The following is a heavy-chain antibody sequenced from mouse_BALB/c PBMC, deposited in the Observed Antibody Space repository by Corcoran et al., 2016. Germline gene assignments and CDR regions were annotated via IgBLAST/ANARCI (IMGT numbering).Heavy chain of an antibody. CDR1: GFSLSTSGMG. Sequence: QVTLKESGPGILQPSQTLSLTCSFSGFSLSTSGMGVSWIRQPSGKGLEWLAHIYWDDDKRYNPSLKSRHTISKDTTRNQVFLKITSVDTADTATYYCARRAPGGYYAMDYWGQGTSVTVST. CDR2: IYWDDDK. J-gene: IGHJ4*01. V-gene: IGHV8-12*01. CDR3: ARRAPGGYYAMDY.